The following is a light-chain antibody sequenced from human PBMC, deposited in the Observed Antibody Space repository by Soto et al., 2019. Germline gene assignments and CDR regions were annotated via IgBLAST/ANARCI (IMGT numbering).Light chain of an antibody. CDR2: AAS. V-gene: IGKV1-39*01. J-gene: IGKJ1*01. CDR1: QGISSY. Sequence: IQLTQSPSSLSASVGDRVTITCRASQGISSYLAWYQQKPGKAPKLLIYAASTLQSGVPSRFSGSGSETDFTLPISSLQPEDFATYSCQQSYNTTWTFGQGTKVDIK. CDR3: QQSYNTTWT.